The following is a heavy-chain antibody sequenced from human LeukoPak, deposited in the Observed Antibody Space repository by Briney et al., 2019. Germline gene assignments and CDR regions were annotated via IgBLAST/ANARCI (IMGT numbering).Heavy chain of an antibody. CDR1: GFTFSSYW. D-gene: IGHD2-2*02. J-gene: IGHJ3*02. CDR2: IKQDGSEK. Sequence: GGSLRLSCAASGFTFSSYWMSWVRQAPGKGLEWGANIKQDGSEKYYVDSVKGRFTISRDNAKNSLYLQMNSLRAEDTAVYYCARGGGYCSSTSCYTPAFDIWGQGTMVTVSS. V-gene: IGHV3-7*01. CDR3: ARGGGYCSSTSCYTPAFDI.